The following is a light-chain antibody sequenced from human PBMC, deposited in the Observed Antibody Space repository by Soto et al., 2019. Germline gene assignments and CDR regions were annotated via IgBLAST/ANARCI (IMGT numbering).Light chain of an antibody. CDR3: QQYNSYSWT. V-gene: IGKV1-5*03. Sequence: EIQRTQSPSTLSASVVDRVTITCRASQSISSWLAWYQQKPGKAPKLLIYKASSLESGVPSRFSGSGSGTEFTLTISSLQPDDFATYYCQQYNSYSWTFGQGTKVDI. CDR2: KAS. J-gene: IGKJ1*01. CDR1: QSISSW.